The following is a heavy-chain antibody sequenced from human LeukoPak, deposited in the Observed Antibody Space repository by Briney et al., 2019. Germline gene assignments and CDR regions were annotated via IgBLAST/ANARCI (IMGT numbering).Heavy chain of an antibody. CDR2: IYYSGST. J-gene: IGHJ4*02. Sequence: SETLSLTCTVSGGSISSSSYYWGWIRQPPGKGLEWIGSIYYSGSTYYNPSLKSRVTISVDTSKNQFSLKLSSVTAADTAVYYCARNSLLSVRGFYYSDYWGQGTLVTVSS. V-gene: IGHV4-39*07. D-gene: IGHD3-10*01. CDR3: ARNSLLSVRGFYYSDY. CDR1: GGSISSSSYY.